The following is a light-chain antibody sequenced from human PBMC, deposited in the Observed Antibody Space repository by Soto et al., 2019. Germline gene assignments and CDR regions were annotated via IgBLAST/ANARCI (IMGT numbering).Light chain of an antibody. CDR1: QTLLHSNGYNY. CDR3: MQALQTPRT. CDR2: LGS. J-gene: IGKJ2*02. Sequence: DIVMTQSPLSLPVTPGEPASISCGSSQTLLHSNGYNYLDWYLQKPGQSPRLLIYLGSNRASGVPDRFSGRGSGTDFTRKISRVEAEDVGVYYCMQALQTPRTFGQGTKLEIK. V-gene: IGKV2-28*01.